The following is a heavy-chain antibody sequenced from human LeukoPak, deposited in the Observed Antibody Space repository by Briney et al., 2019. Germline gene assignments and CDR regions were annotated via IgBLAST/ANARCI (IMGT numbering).Heavy chain of an antibody. V-gene: IGHV3-33*06. D-gene: IGHD6-6*01. Sequence: PGGPLRLSCAASGFTFSSYGMHWVRQAPGKGLEWVAVIWYDGSNKYYADSVKGRFTISRDNSKNTLYLQMNSLRAEDTAVYYCAKDLSLGSSSPEFDPWGQGTLVTVSS. CDR1: GFTFSSYG. CDR2: IWYDGSNK. CDR3: AKDLSLGSSSPEFDP. J-gene: IGHJ5*02.